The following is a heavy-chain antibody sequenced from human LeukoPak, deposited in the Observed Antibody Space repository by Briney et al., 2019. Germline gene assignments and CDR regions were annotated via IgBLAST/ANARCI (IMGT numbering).Heavy chain of an antibody. CDR1: GFTFSSYN. CDR3: ARSMVRGVIMGSAFDI. J-gene: IGHJ3*02. CDR2: ISSSGSTI. V-gene: IGHV3-48*04. D-gene: IGHD3-10*01. Sequence: GGSLRLSCAASGFTFSSYNMNWVRQAPGKGLEWVSYISSSGSTIYYADSVKGRFTISRDNAKNSLYLQMNSLRAEDTAVYYCARSMVRGVIMGSAFDIWGQGTMVTVSS.